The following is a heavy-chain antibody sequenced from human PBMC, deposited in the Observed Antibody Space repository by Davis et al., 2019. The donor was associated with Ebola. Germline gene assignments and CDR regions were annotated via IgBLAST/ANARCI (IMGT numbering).Heavy chain of an antibody. CDR3: ARKYRAAAGLDY. CDR2: IYSGGST. D-gene: IGHD6-13*01. Sequence: GESLKISCAASGFTVSSNYMSWVRQAPGKGLEWVSVIYSGGSTYYADSVKGRFTISRDNSKNTLYLQMNSLRAEDTAVYYCARKYRAAAGLDYWGQGTLVTVSS. V-gene: IGHV3-53*01. CDR1: GFTVSSNY. J-gene: IGHJ4*02.